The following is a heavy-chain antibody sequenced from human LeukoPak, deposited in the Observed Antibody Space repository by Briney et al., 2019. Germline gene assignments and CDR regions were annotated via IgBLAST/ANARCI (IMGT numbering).Heavy chain of an antibody. J-gene: IGHJ5*02. CDR2: ISSSSSYI. D-gene: IGHD2-15*01. V-gene: IGHV3-21*01. CDR3: AILEGIVVVVAGTGFDP. CDR1: GFTFSSYS. Sequence: GRSLRLSCAASGFTFSSYSMNWVRRAPGKGLDWVSSISSSSSYIYYADSVKGRSTISRDNAKNSLYLQMNSLRAEDTAVYYCAILEGIVVVVAGTGFDPWGQGTLVTVSS.